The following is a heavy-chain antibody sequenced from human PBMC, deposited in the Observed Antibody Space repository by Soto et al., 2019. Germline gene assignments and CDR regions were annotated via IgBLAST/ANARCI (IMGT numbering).Heavy chain of an antibody. V-gene: IGHV3-23*01. CDR1: GFTFSSFA. CDR2: ISDRDGST. CDR3: ARNWYYYESSGSYGMDV. D-gene: IGHD3-22*01. J-gene: IGHJ6*02. Sequence: PGGSLRLSCAASGFTFSSFAMGWVRQAPGKGLEWVSVISDRDGSTYYADSVKGRFTISRDNSKNTLYLQMGSLRAEDMAVYYCARNWYYYESSGSYGMDVWGQGTTVTVSS.